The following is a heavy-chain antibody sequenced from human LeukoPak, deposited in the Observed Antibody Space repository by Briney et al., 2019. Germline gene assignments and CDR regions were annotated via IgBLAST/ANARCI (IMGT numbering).Heavy chain of an antibody. CDR1: GYSISSGCY. D-gene: IGHD3-3*01. CDR2: IYHSGST. J-gene: IGHJ3*02. V-gene: IGHV4-38-2*01. Sequence: SETLSLTCAVSGYSISSGCYWGWIRQPPGKGLEWIGSIYHSGSTYYNPSLKSRVTVSVDTSKNQFSLKLSSVTAADTVVYYCARRHYDFWSGHTFDIWGQGTMVTVSS. CDR3: ARRHYDFWSGHTFDI.